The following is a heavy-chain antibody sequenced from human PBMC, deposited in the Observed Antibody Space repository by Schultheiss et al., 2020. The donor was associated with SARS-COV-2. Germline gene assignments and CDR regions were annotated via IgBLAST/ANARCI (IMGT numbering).Heavy chain of an antibody. J-gene: IGHJ4*02. CDR3: ARREFEISTGLYYDH. Sequence: GESLKISCAASGFTFSSYSMNWVRQAPGKGLEWVSSISSSSSYIYYADSVKGRFTISRDNSKNTLYLQMNSLRVEDTAVYYCARREFEISTGLYYDHWGQGTLVTVSS. CDR1: GFTFSSYS. CDR2: ISSSSSYI. V-gene: IGHV3-21*01. D-gene: IGHD3-9*01.